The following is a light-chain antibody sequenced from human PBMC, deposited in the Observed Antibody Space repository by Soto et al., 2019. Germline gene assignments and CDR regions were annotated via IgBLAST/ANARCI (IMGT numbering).Light chain of an antibody. Sequence: EIVLTQSPATLSLSPGERATLSCRASQSVSTYLVWYQQKPGQAPRLLIYDASNRATGIPARFSGSGSGTDFTLTISSLGPKDFAVYYCQQRSKWPRTFGQGTKVDIK. V-gene: IGKV3-11*01. CDR2: DAS. CDR3: QQRSKWPRT. J-gene: IGKJ1*01. CDR1: QSVSTY.